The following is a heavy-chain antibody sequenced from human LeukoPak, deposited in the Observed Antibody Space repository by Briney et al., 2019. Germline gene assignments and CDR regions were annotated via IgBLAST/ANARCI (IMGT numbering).Heavy chain of an antibody. V-gene: IGHV3-53*01. CDR3: ATHKPIRITMVRGAPGAFDY. D-gene: IGHD3-10*01. CDR1: GFTFSSNY. CDR2: IYSAGST. Sequence: PGGSLRLSCAASGFTFSSNYMSWVRQAPGKGLEWVSVIYSAGSTYYPDSVKGRFTISRDNSKNTLYLQMNSLRAEDTAMYYCATHKPIRITMVRGAPGAFDYWGQGPLVTVSS. J-gene: IGHJ4*02.